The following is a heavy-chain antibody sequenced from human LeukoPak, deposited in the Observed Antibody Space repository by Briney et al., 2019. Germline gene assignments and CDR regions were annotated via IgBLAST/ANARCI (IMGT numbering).Heavy chain of an antibody. D-gene: IGHD4-11*01. V-gene: IGHV3-30*02. CDR2: IRYDGSNK. CDR3: AKEAEGGPLYSPWNWFDP. Sequence: PGGSLRLSCAASGFTFSSYGIHWVRQAPGKGLEWVAFIRYDGSNKYYADSVEGRFTISRDNSKNTLYLQMNSLRAEDTAVYYCAKEAEGGPLYSPWNWFDPWGQGTLVTVSS. CDR1: GFTFSSYG. J-gene: IGHJ5*02.